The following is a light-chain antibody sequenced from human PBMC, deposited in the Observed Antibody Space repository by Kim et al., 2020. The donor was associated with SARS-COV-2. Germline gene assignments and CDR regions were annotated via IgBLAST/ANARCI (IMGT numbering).Light chain of an antibody. Sequence: VAPGKTDRITGGGTNIASKNVHWYQQKPGQAPVLVIFYDNDRPSGIPERFSGSNSGNTATLTISRVEAGDEADYYCHVWDSTSDHVFGTGTKVTVL. CDR3: HVWDSTSDHV. V-gene: IGLV3-21*04. J-gene: IGLJ1*01. CDR2: YDN. CDR1: NIASKN.